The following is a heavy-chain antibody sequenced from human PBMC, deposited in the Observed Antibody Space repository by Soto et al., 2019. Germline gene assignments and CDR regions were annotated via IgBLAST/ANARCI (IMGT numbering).Heavy chain of an antibody. CDR2: IIPIFGTE. V-gene: IGHV1-69*01. CDR1: GGTFSSHS. J-gene: IGHJ6*02. CDR3: STSVYCSTTRCYYYYGLDV. Sequence: QVQLVQSGAEAKKPGSSVKVSCKVSGGTFSSHSINWVRQAPGQGPEWMGGIIPIFGTENYAQKFQGRVKITADESTSTAYMELSSLTSEDTALYYCSTSVYCSTTRCYYYYGLDVWGQGTTVIVSS. D-gene: IGHD2-2*01.